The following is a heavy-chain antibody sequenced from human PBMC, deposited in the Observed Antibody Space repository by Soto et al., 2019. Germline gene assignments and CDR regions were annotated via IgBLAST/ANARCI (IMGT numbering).Heavy chain of an antibody. CDR1: GGSVSSGSYY. D-gene: IGHD3-10*01. V-gene: IGHV4-61*01. J-gene: IGHJ6*04. CDR3: ARGYVGNSGYYGMDF. Sequence: SETLSLTCTVSGGSVSSGSYYWSWIRQPPGKGLEWIGYIYYSGSTNYNPSLKSRVTISVDTSKNQFSLKLSSVTAADTAVYYCARGYVGNSGYYGMDFWGKGTRVTVSS. CDR2: IYYSGST.